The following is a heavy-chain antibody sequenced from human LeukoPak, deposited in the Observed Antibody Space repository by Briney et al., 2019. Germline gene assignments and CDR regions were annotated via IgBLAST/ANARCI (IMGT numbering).Heavy chain of an antibody. Sequence: QPGGSLRLSCAASGFTLRSYAMTWVRQAPGKGLEWVSGISASGGSTYYADSVKGRFTISRDMSKNTLNLQMNSLRAEDTAVYYCAKVRSTSFPGNFDYWGQGTLVTVSS. CDR3: AKVRSTSFPGNFDY. CDR1: GFTLRSYA. J-gene: IGHJ4*02. D-gene: IGHD6-6*01. V-gene: IGHV3-23*01. CDR2: ISASGGST.